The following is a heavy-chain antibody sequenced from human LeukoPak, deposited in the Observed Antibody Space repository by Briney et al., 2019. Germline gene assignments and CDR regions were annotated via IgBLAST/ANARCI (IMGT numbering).Heavy chain of an antibody. V-gene: IGHV4-30-2*01. D-gene: IGHD6-19*01. CDR1: GGSISSGGYY. J-gene: IGHJ4*02. CDR2: INHSGST. Sequence: PSETLSLTCTVSGGSISSGGYYWSWIRQPPGKGLEWIGYINHSGSTNYNPSLKSRVTISVDTSKNQFSLKLSPVTAADTAVYYCARRLAVAGPNDYWGQGTLVTVSS. CDR3: ARRLAVAGPNDY.